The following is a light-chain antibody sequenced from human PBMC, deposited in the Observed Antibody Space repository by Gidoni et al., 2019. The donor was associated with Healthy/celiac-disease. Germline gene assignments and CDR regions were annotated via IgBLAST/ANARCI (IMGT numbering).Light chain of an antibody. CDR1: QSVLYSSNNKNY. V-gene: IGKV4-1*01. Sequence: DIVMTQAPDSLAVSLGERVTINCKSSQSVLYSSNNKNYLAWYQQKPGQPPKLLLYWASTRESGVPDRFSGSGSGTDFSLTISSLQAEDVAVYYCQQYYSTPQTFGQGTKVEIK. CDR2: WAS. J-gene: IGKJ1*01. CDR3: QQYYSTPQT.